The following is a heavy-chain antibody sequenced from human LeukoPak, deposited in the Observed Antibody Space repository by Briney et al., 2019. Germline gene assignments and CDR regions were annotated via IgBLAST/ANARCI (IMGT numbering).Heavy chain of an antibody. CDR3: ASRMYGSSGRYFHH. D-gene: IGHD6-13*01. V-gene: IGHV4-28*01. CDR2: IHYSGSA. Sequence: SDTLSLTCGVSGYSISNNNWWGWIRQPPGKGLEWIGYIHYSGSAYYNPSLKSRVTISVDTSRNQISLKLNSVTAVDTAVYYCASRMYGSSGRYFHHWGQGTLVTVSS. J-gene: IGHJ1*01. CDR1: GYSISNNNW.